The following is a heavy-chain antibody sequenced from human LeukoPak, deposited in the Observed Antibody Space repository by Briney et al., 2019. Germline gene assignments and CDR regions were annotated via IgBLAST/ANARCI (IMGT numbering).Heavy chain of an antibody. Sequence: SSETLSLTCSVSSYSISGGYYWGWIRQPPGKGLEWIGSIYHSGISYYNPSLRSRVTISADMSKNQFSLKLSSVTAADTAVYYCAKGRSYGTDYDAFDIWGQGTMVTVSP. CDR3: AKGRSYGTDYDAFDI. CDR1: SYSISGGYY. J-gene: IGHJ3*02. V-gene: IGHV4-38-2*02. D-gene: IGHD3-16*01. CDR2: IYHSGIS.